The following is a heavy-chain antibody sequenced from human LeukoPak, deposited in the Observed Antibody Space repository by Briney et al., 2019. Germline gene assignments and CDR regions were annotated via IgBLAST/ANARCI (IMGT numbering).Heavy chain of an antibody. D-gene: IGHD6-13*01. CDR2: ISSNGGST. V-gene: IGHV3-64D*06. CDR3: VKGYSSSWYYFDY. J-gene: IGHJ4*02. Sequence: PGGSLRLSCSASGFTFSSYAMHWVRQAPGKGLEYVSAISSNGGSTYYADSVKGRFTISRDNSKNTLYLQMSSLRAEDTAVYYCVKGYSSSWYYFDYWGQGTLVTVSS. CDR1: GFTFSSYA.